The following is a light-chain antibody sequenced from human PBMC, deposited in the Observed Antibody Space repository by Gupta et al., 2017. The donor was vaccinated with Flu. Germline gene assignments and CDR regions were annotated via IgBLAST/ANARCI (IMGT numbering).Light chain of an antibody. CDR2: GAS. CDR1: QSVSSSY. CDR3: QQYGSSPWT. Sequence: EIVLTQSPGTLSLSPGERATLSCRASQSVSSSYLAWYQQKPGQAPRLLIYGASSRATGIPDRFSGSGSGTDFTLTISRLEPEGFAVYYCQQYGSSPWTFGQETKVEIK. J-gene: IGKJ1*01. V-gene: IGKV3-20*01.